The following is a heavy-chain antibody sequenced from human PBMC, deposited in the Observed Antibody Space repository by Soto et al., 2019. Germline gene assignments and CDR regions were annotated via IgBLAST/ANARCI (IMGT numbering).Heavy chain of an antibody. Sequence: SVKVSRKASGFTFTSSAVQWLRLARGQRLEWIGWIVVGSGNTNYAQKFQERVTITRDMSTSTAYMELSSLRSEDTAVYYCAADDTDGLENYYYYGMDVWGQGTTVTVSS. CDR3: AADDTDGLENYYYYGMDV. CDR2: IVVGSGNT. D-gene: IGHD3-16*01. V-gene: IGHV1-58*01. J-gene: IGHJ6*02. CDR1: GFTFTSSA.